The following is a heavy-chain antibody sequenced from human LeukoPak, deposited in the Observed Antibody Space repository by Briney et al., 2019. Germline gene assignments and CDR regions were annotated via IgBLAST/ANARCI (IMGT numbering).Heavy chain of an antibody. CDR3: ARDTFQPGLIDS. D-gene: IGHD2-2*01. CDR1: GFTFSRYA. J-gene: IGHJ4*02. Sequence: GGSLRLSCAASGFTFSRYAMNWVRQAPGKGLEWVSYINTDSSDIHYADSVKGRSTISRDNARNTLYLQLSSLRAEDSAVYYCARDTFQPGLIDSWGQGTLVTVSS. V-gene: IGHV3-21*05. CDR2: INTDSSDI.